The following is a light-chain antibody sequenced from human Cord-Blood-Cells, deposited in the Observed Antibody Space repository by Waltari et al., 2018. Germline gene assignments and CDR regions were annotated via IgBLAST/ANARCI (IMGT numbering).Light chain of an antibody. Sequence: SQMTQSPSSLPASVGDRVTNTCRASQSISSYLNWYQQKPGKAPKLLIYAASSLPSGVPSRFSGSGSGTDFTLTISSLQPEDFATYYCQQSYSTPRTFGQGTKVEIK. CDR2: AAS. J-gene: IGKJ1*01. V-gene: IGKV1-39*01. CDR1: QSISSY. CDR3: QQSYSTPRT.